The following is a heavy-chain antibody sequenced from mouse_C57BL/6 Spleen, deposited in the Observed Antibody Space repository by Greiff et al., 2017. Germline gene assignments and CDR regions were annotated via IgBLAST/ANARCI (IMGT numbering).Heavy chain of an antibody. D-gene: IGHD2-1*01. CDR3: ARGIYYGNYVDY. J-gene: IGHJ2*01. Sequence: VKLQQSGAELAKPGASVKLSCKASCYTFTSYWMHWVKQRPGPGLEWIGYINPSSGYPKYNQKFKEKATLTADKSSSTAYMQLISLTYVDSAVYYCARGIYYGNYVDYWGPGTTLTVSS. CDR1: CYTFTSYW. CDR2: INPSSGYP. V-gene: IGHV1-7*01.